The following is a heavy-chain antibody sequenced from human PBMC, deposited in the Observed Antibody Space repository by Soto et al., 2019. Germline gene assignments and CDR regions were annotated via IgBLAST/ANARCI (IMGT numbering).Heavy chain of an antibody. CDR3: VVDTTGLLDY. J-gene: IGHJ4*02. CDR1: GFSFMSYG. V-gene: IGHV3-33*03. Sequence: PGWSLRLSCASSGFSFMSYGMHWVRQAPGKGLEWVAVIWYDGNKKYYGDSVRGRFTISRDNSQNTLYLEMNSLRAEDTAVYYCVVDTTGLLDYWGQGTLVTVSS. CDR2: IWYDGNKK. D-gene: IGHD5-18*01.